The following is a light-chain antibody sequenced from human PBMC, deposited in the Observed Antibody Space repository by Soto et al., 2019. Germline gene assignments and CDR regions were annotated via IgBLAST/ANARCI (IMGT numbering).Light chain of an antibody. CDR1: QHIRPK. V-gene: IGKV1-39*01. CDR2: GES. Sequence: DLQLTQSPASLSASVGDRVSITCRASQHIRPKLNWDQQRPGKAPQLLIFGESSFHSGAPSRFRVSGDASGTEFTLTIHNLQPEDFALYDCQQCYSLPLAFGPGTRVDI. CDR3: QQCYSLPLA. J-gene: IGKJ1*01.